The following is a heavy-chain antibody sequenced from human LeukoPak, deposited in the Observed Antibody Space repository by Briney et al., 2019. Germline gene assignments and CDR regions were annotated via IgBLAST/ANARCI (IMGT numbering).Heavy chain of an antibody. J-gene: IGHJ4*02. CDR3: VRDETLWTLDW. Sequence: PGGSLRLSCTASGFTFSGHWIHRVRQAPGRGLVWVSRINEDGTDSMYAESVKGRFTISRDNAKNTVYLQMNSLRAEDTAVYYCVRDETLWTLDWWGQGTLVSVSS. CDR1: GFTFSGHW. D-gene: IGHD1-1*01. V-gene: IGHV3-74*03. CDR2: INEDGTDS.